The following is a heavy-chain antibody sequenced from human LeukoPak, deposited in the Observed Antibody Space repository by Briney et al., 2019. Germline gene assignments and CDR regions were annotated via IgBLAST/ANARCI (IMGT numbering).Heavy chain of an antibody. Sequence: GGSLRPSCAASGFAFSSYAMSWVRQAPGKGLEWVSTIHDSDGSTFYADSVKGRFTISRDTSKNTLYLHMNGLRAEDTAIYYCAKAVVISSGRYYFDYWGQGALVTVSS. D-gene: IGHD3-22*01. CDR1: GFAFSSYA. CDR2: IHDSDGST. V-gene: IGHV3-23*01. CDR3: AKAVVISSGRYYFDY. J-gene: IGHJ4*02.